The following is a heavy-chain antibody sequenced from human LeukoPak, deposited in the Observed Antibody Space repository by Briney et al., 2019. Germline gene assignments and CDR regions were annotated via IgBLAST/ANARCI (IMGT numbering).Heavy chain of an antibody. V-gene: IGHV3-30*02. CDR2: IPSDGSDN. CDR1: VFTFSTYG. D-gene: IGHD4-17*01. J-gene: IGHJ4*02. Sequence: GGSLRLSCAASVFTFSTYGFHWVRRAPGKGLEWVAFIPSDGSDNYYANSVKGRFTISRDNSKNTLYLQMNSLRSEDTAVYYCAKGLGDYDDFRLGYWGQGTLVTVSS. CDR3: AKGLGDYDDFRLGY.